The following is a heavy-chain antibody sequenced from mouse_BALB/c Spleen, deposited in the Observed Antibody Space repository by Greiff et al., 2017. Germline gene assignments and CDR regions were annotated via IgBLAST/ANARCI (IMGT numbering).Heavy chain of an antibody. V-gene: IGHV1-31*01. CDR1: GYSFTGYY. CDR2: INPYNGAT. D-gene: IGHD1-1*01. Sequence: VQLQQSGPELVKPGASVKISCKASGYSFTGYYMHWVKQSHVKSLEWIGRINPYNGATSYNQNFKDKASLTVDKSSSTAYMELHSLTSEDSAVYYCAREKPYYGKGDYWGQGTTLTVSS. CDR3: AREKPYYGKGDY. J-gene: IGHJ2*01.